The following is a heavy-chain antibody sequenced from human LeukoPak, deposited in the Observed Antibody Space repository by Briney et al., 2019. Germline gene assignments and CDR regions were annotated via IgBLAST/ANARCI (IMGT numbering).Heavy chain of an antibody. CDR2: IIPILGIA. D-gene: IGHD5-24*01. J-gene: IGHJ4*02. CDR3: ARDRTWRDGYNFPGY. CDR1: GGTFSSYT. V-gene: IGHV1-69*04. Sequence: ASVKVSCKASGGTFSSYTISWVRQAPGQGLEWMGRIIPILGIANYAQKFQGRVTITADKSTSTAYMELSSLRSEDTAVYYCARDRTWRDGYNFPGYWGQGTLVTVSS.